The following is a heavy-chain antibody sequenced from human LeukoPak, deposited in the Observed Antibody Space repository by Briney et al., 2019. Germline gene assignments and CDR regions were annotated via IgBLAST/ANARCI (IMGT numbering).Heavy chain of an antibody. CDR3: ARAPPTIAVAGSAFDI. Sequence: PSQTLSLTCTVSGGSISSGGYYWSWIRQQPGEGLEWIGYIYYSGSTYYNPSLKSRITISVDTSKNQFSLKMSSVTAADTAVYYCARAPPTIAVAGSAFDIWGQGTMVTVSS. CDR1: GGSISSGGYY. D-gene: IGHD6-19*01. CDR2: IYYSGST. V-gene: IGHV4-31*03. J-gene: IGHJ3*02.